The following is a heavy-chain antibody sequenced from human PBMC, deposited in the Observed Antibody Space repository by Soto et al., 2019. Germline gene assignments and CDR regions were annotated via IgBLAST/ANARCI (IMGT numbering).Heavy chain of an antibody. CDR1: GFTFSAYG. CDR2: ISHDGSDR. V-gene: IGHV3-30*18. J-gene: IGHJ5*01. CDR3: TKVTAVAYQWFDS. Sequence: QVELVESGGGVVQPGRSLRLSCEASGFTFSAYGMHWVRQAPGKGLEWVAAISHDGSDRYYADSVKVRFTISRDNSKNTLYLQMNSLRSEETAIYYCTKVTAVAYQWFDSCGQGTLVTVSS. D-gene: IGHD6-19*01.